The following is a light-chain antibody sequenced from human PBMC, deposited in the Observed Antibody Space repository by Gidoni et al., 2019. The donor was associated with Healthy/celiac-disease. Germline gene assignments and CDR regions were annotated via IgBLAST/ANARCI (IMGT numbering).Light chain of an antibody. CDR3: SSYTSSSTL. Sequence: QSALTQTASVSGSPGQSITISCTGTSSDVGGYNYVSWYQQHPGKAPKLMIYDVSNRPSGVSNRFSGSKSGNTASLTISVLQAEDEADYYCSSYTSSSTLFGGGTKLTVL. CDR2: DVS. V-gene: IGLV2-14*01. J-gene: IGLJ3*02. CDR1: SSDVGGYNY.